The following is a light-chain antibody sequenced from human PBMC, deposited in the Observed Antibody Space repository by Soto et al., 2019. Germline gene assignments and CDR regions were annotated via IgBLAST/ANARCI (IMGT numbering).Light chain of an antibody. J-gene: IGKJ2*01. CDR2: SAS. V-gene: IGKV3-20*01. Sequence: ETVLTQSPGTLSLSPGERGTLSCTASQSVSTEYLAWYQQKPGRVPTLLIFSASIRASGVLDRVSGSESGVDFSLRFSKLEREDVAMSYCQLYRSELLYTVGPGTKV. CDR3: QLYRSELLYT. CDR1: QSVSTEY.